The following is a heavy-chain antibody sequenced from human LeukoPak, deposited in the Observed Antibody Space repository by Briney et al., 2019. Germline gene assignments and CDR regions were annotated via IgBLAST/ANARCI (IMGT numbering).Heavy chain of an antibody. V-gene: IGHV4-34*01. CDR3: ARGADDYVYYDSSGYYYAAQ. J-gene: IGHJ3*01. CDR2: INHSGGT. CDR1: VGSFSGYY. D-gene: IGHD3-22*01. Sequence: PSETLSLTSAVYVGSFSGYYWSGLRQPPGKGLGWTGEINHSGGTIYKPSLKSRVTISVDTSKNQFSLKLSSVTAADAAVYYCARGADDYVYYDSSGYYYAAQWGQGTMVTVSS.